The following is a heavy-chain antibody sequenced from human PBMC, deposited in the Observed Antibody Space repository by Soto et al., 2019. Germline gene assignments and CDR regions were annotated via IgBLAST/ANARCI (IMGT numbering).Heavy chain of an antibody. CDR3: ARHRYYEGSVPGYGMDV. Sequence: ASVKVSCKASGGTFSSYTISWVRQAPGQGLEWMGRIIPILGIANYAQKFQGRVTITADKSTSTAYMELSSLRSEDTAVYYCARHRYYEGSVPGYGMDVWGQGTTVTSP. CDR2: IIPILGIA. CDR1: GGTFSSYT. V-gene: IGHV1-69*02. D-gene: IGHD3-16*01. J-gene: IGHJ6*02.